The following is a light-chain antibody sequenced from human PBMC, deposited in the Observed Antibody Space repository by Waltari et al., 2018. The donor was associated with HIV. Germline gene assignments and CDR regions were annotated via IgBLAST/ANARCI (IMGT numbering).Light chain of an antibody. Sequence: DIQLTQSPSSLSASVGDRVPITCRASPNINNYLNWYQQKPGKAPKLLIFGASNLQSGVPSRFSGSGSETDFTLTISSLQPEDVATYYCQQTYTIPQTFGQGTRLEIK. V-gene: IGKV1-39*01. CDR2: GAS. J-gene: IGKJ5*01. CDR3: QQTYTIPQT. CDR1: PNINNY.